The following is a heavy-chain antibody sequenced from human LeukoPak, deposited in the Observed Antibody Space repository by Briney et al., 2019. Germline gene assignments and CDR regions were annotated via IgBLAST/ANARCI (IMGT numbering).Heavy chain of an antibody. CDR2: IYYSGST. D-gene: IGHD4-23*01. CDR1: GGSISSYY. J-gene: IGHJ4*02. Sequence: SETLSLTCTVSGGSISSYYWSWIRQPPGKGLECIGYIYYSGSTNYNPSLKSRVTISVDTSKNQFSLKLSSVTAADTAVYYCARAPYGGNLYYFDYWGQGTLVTVSS. CDR3: ARAPYGGNLYYFDY. V-gene: IGHV4-59*01.